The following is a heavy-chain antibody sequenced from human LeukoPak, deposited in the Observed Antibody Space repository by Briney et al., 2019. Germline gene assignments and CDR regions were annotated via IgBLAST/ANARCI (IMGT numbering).Heavy chain of an antibody. D-gene: IGHD5-12*01. CDR3: ARALVVATITYAYYYGMDV. J-gene: IGHJ6*02. CDR1: GGSFSGYY. Sequence: PSETLSLTCAVYGGSFSGYYWSWIRQPPGKGLEWIGEINHSGSTNYNPSLKSRVTISVDTSKNQFSLKLSSVTAADTAVYYCARALVVATITYAYYYGMDVWGQGTTVTVSS. V-gene: IGHV4-34*01. CDR2: INHSGST.